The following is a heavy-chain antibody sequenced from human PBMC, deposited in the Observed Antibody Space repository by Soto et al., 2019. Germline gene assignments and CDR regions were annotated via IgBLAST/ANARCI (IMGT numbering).Heavy chain of an antibody. CDR2: ISGSGGST. D-gene: IGHD2-8*01. CDR3: AKDMYCTNGVCKYYYHYMDV. Sequence: GGSLRLSCAASGFTFSSYAMSWVRQAPGKGLEWVSAISGSGGSTYYADSVKGRFTISRDNSKNTLYLQMNSLRAEDTAVYYCAKDMYCTNGVCKYYYHYMDVWGKGTTVTVSS. CDR1: GFTFSSYA. J-gene: IGHJ6*03. V-gene: IGHV3-23*01.